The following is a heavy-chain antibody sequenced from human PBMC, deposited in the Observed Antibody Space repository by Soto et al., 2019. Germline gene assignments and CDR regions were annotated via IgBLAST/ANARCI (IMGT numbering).Heavy chain of an antibody. CDR3: AAELYSGGSSGSFDI. D-gene: IGHD2-15*01. CDR1: GFTFSNSA. Sequence: SVKVSCKTSGFTFSNSAVQWVRQARGQRLEWIGWIIVGNGQTKSAQNLQERMIITRDMSTSTAYMELSSLRSEDTAVYYCAAELYSGGSSGSFDIWRQGTMVTVSS. J-gene: IGHJ3*02. V-gene: IGHV1-58*01. CDR2: IIVGNGQT.